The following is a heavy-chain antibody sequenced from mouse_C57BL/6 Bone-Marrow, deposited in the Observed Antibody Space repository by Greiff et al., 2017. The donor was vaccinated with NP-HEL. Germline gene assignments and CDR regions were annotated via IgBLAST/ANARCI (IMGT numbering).Heavy chain of an antibody. CDR1: GYTFTSYW. V-gene: IGHV1-55*01. J-gene: IGHJ2*01. D-gene: IGHD2-14*01. Sequence: VQLQQPGAELVKPGASVKMSCKASGYTFTSYWITWVKQRPGQGLEWIGDIYPGSGSPNYNEKFKSKATLTVDTSSSTAYMQLSSLTSEDAAVYYCAREVYNDFDYWGQGTTLTVSS. CDR3: AREVYNDFDY. CDR2: IYPGSGSP.